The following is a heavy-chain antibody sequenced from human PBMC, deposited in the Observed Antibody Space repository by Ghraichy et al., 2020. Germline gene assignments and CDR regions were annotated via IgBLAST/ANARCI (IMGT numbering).Heavy chain of an antibody. Sequence: GGSLRLSCAASGFTFSSYSMNWVRQAPGKGLEWVSYISSSSSTIYYADSVKGRFTISRDNAKNSLYLQMNSLRDEDTAVYYCASYRGYYDILTGYPAHYYGMDVWGQGTTVTVSS. D-gene: IGHD3-9*01. CDR2: ISSSSSTI. CDR1: GFTFSSYS. V-gene: IGHV3-48*02. CDR3: ASYRGYYDILTGYPAHYYGMDV. J-gene: IGHJ6*02.